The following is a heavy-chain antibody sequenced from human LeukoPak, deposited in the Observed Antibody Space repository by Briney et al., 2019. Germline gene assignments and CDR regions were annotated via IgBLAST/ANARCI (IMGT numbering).Heavy chain of an antibody. CDR2: INPTGGST. V-gene: IGHV1-46*01. D-gene: IGHD6-19*01. J-gene: IGHJ4*02. CDR3: ARVRIAVFDY. CDR1: GYTFTSYY. Sequence: ASVKVSCKASGYTFTSYYMHWVRQAPGQGLEWMGLINPTGGSTGYAQKLQGRVTMTTDTSTSTAYMELRSLRSDDTAVYYCARVRIAVFDYWGQGTLVTVSS.